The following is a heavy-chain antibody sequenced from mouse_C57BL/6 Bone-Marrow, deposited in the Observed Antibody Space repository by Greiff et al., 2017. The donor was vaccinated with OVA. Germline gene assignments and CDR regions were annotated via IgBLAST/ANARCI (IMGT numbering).Heavy chain of an antibody. J-gene: IGHJ1*03. Sequence: EVQLVESGGGLVQPGGSLSLSCAASGFTFTDYYMSWVRQPPGKALEWLGFIRNKANGYTTEYSASVKGRFTISRDNSQSILYLQMNALRAEDSATYYCARYDYDVRYFDVWGTGTTVTVSS. D-gene: IGHD2-4*01. CDR3: ARYDYDVRYFDV. CDR1: GFTFTDYY. CDR2: IRNKANGYTT. V-gene: IGHV7-3*01.